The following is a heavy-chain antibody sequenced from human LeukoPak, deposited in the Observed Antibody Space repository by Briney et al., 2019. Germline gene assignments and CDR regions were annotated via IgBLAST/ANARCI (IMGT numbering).Heavy chain of an antibody. CDR3: ARGRGGSYYYYYYYMDV. V-gene: IGHV4-59*12. Sequence: NPSETLSLTCTVSGGSISSYYWSWIRQPPGKGLEWIGYIYYSGSTNYNPSLKSRVTISVDTSKNQFSLKLSSVTAADTAVYYCARGRGGSYYYYYYYMDVWGKGTTVTVSS. J-gene: IGHJ6*03. CDR1: GGSISSYY. D-gene: IGHD1-26*01. CDR2: IYYSGST.